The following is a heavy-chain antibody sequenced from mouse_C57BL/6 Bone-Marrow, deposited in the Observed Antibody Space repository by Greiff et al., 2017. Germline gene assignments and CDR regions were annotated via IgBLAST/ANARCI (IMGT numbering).Heavy chain of an antibody. J-gene: IGHJ2*01. CDR1: GFTFTDYY. D-gene: IGHD2-3*01. V-gene: IGHV7-3*01. CDR2: IRNKANGYTT. CDR3: ASGDGDY. Sequence: EVKVVESGGGLVQPGGSLSLSCAASGFTFTDYYMSWVRQPPGKALEWFGFIRNKANGYTTDYTASVKGRFTISRDNSQSILYLQMNALRAEGSDTYYCASGDGDYWGQGTTVTVSS.